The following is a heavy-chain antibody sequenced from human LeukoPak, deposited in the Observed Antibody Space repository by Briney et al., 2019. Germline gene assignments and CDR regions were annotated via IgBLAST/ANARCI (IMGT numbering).Heavy chain of an antibody. CDR3: ARGIEVVVIGSYYFDY. D-gene: IGHD3-22*01. V-gene: IGHV3-66*01. CDR2: IYSGGST. Sequence: GGSLRLSCAASEITATSNYMIWVRQAPGKGLEWVSLIYSGGSTYYADSVKGRFTISRDISNNTLYLQMNRLRAEDTAVYYCARGIEVVVIGSYYFDYWGQGTLVTVSS. J-gene: IGHJ4*02. CDR1: EITATSNY.